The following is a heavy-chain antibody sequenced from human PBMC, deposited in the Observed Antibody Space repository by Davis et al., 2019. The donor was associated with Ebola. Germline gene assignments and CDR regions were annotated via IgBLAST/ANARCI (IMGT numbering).Heavy chain of an antibody. CDR1: SGTFSSYA. Sequence: SVKVSCKASSGTFSSYAISWVRQAPGQGLEWMGRIIPILGIANYAQKFQGIVTITADKSTSTAYMELSSLRSEDTAVYYCARDGYNWNSSLDYWGQGTLVTVSS. D-gene: IGHD1-1*01. V-gene: IGHV1-69*04. CDR2: IIPILGIA. CDR3: ARDGYNWNSSLDY. J-gene: IGHJ4*02.